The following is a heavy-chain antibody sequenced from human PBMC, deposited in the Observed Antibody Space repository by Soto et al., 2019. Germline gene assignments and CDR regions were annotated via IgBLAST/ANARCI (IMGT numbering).Heavy chain of an antibody. CDR1: GGSISSDGYS. CDR2: IYHSGSA. D-gene: IGHD3-10*01. J-gene: IGHJ4*02. V-gene: IGHV4-30-2*01. CDR3: ARVGSYYNVDY. Sequence: PSETLSLTCAVSGGSISSDGYSWSWIRQPPGKGLEWITYIYHSGSAYYNPSLKSRVTISVDRSKNQFSLKLSSVTAADTAVYYCARVGSYYNVDYWGQGTLVTVSS.